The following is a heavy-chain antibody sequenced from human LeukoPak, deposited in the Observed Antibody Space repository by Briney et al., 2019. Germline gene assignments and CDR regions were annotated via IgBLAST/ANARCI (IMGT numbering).Heavy chain of an antibody. D-gene: IGHD6-6*01. Sequence: GGSLRLSCTASGFSFSGHWMHWARQLPGKGLVWVSHISPTGSTTSYADSVKGRFTVSRDNAKNTLYLQVNNLRAEDTAVYYCARGPNSNWSGLDFWGQGTLLTVSS. CDR3: ARGPNSNWSGLDF. CDR1: GFSFSGHW. V-gene: IGHV3-74*01. CDR2: ISPTGSTT. J-gene: IGHJ4*02.